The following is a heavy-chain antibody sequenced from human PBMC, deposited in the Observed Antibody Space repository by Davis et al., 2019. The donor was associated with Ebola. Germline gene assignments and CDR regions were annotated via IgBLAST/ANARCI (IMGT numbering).Heavy chain of an antibody. V-gene: IGHV4-59*08. J-gene: IGHJ4*02. Sequence: GSLRLSCTVSGGSISSYYWSWIRQPPGKGLEWIGYIYYSGSTYYNPSLKSRVTISVDTSKNQFSLKLSSVTAADTAVYYCARRYYYDSSGFDYWGQGTLVTVSS. D-gene: IGHD3-22*01. CDR1: GGSISSYY. CDR2: IYYSGST. CDR3: ARRYYYDSSGFDY.